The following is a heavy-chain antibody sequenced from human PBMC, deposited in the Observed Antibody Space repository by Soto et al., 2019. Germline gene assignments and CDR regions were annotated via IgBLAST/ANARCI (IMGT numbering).Heavy chain of an antibody. V-gene: IGHV3-30-3*01. CDR3: AHLAGLSNTDDY. CDR1: GITFSSYA. CDR2: ISYDGSNK. Sequence: GGSLRLSCAASGITFSSYALHWVRQAPGKGLEWVAVISYDGSNKFYVDSVKGRFTISRDNSKNTLYLQMNSPRTEDTAVYYCAHLAGLSNTDDYWGQGTLVTVSS. D-gene: IGHD5-18*01. J-gene: IGHJ4*02.